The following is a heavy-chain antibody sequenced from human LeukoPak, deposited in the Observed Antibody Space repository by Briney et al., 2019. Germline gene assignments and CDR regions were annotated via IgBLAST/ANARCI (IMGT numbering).Heavy chain of an antibody. CDR1: GFAFSSYA. V-gene: IGHV3-23*01. CDR2: TSGSGGSP. Sequence: GGSLRLSCAVSGFAFSSYAMTWVRRAPGKGLEWVSATSGSGGSPYYADSVKGRFTISRDNSKNTLYLQMNSLRAEDTAVYYCAKGLGDLSFIVDYWGQGTLVTVSS. D-gene: IGHD3-16*02. CDR3: AKGLGDLSFIVDY. J-gene: IGHJ4*02.